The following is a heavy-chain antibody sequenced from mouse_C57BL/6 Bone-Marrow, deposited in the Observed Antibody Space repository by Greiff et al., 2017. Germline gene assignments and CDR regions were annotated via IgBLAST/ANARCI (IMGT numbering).Heavy chain of an antibody. J-gene: IGHJ2*01. V-gene: IGHV1-47*01. CDR1: GYTFTTYP. Sequence: VNVVESGAELVKPGASVKMSCKASGYTFTTYPIEWMKQNHGKSLEWIGNFHPYNDDTKYNEKFKGKATLTGEKSSSTVYLELSRFTSDDSAVYYCALPLVCHYFDYWGQGPTLPVSS. CDR2: FHPYNDDT. D-gene: IGHD1-1*02. CDR3: ALPLVCHYFDY.